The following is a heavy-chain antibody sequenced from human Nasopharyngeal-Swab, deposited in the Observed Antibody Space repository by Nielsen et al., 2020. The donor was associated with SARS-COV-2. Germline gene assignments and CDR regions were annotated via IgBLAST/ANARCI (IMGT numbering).Heavy chain of an antibody. CDR2: IYPGDSDT. Sequence: ESLKISCKGSGYSFTAYWIGWVRQMPGKGLEWMGIIYPGDSDTRYSPSFQGQVTISADKSISTAYLQWSSLKASDTAIYYCARHLFPRGDYYGMDVWGQGTTVTVSS. J-gene: IGHJ6*02. V-gene: IGHV5-51*01. CDR3: ARHLFPRGDYYGMDV. D-gene: IGHD2-15*01. CDR1: GYSFTAYW.